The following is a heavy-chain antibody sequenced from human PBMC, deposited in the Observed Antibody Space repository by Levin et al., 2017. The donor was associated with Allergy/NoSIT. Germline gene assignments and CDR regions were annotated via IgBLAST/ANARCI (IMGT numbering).Heavy chain of an antibody. CDR3: ARNNDYGGNIGGFDS. Sequence: PSGGSLRLSCAASGFSVSINYMSWVRQPPGKGLEWVSVIYSGGSTYYTDSVKGRFSISRDNSKNTVYLQMSSLRAEDTAVYYCARNNDYGGNIGGFDSWGQGTMVTVSS. V-gene: IGHV3-66*01. CDR2: IYSGGST. D-gene: IGHD4-23*01. CDR1: GFSVSINY. J-gene: IGHJ3*02.